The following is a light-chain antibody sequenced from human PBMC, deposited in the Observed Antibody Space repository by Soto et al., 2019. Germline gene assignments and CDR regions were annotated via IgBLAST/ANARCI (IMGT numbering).Light chain of an antibody. CDR1: QRVYYW. V-gene: IGKV1-5*01. Sequence: IEMTQYPSTVSASVGARVTITCRASQRVYYWLAWYQQKPGKAPKLLISSVSTLESGVPSRFSGSGSGTEFTLAISSLQPEDLGTYYCQQYNSYLSFGPGTKVEI. J-gene: IGKJ3*01. CDR3: QQYNSYLS. CDR2: SVS.